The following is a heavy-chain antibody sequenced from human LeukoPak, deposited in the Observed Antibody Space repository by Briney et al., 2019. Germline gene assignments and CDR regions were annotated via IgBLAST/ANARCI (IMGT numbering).Heavy chain of an antibody. Sequence: GGSLRLSCAASGFTFGTYAMSWVRQAPGKGLEWVSAVTGSGGSIYYADSVKGRFTISRDNSKNTLYLQMNSLRAEDTAVYYCAKGHSSSFDFWGQGALVTVSS. D-gene: IGHD6-6*01. V-gene: IGHV3-23*01. CDR3: AKGHSSSFDF. CDR1: GFTFGTYA. CDR2: VTGSGGSI. J-gene: IGHJ4*02.